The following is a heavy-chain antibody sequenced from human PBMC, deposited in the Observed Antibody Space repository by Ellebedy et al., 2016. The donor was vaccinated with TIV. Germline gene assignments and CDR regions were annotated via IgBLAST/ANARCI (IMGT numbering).Heavy chain of an antibody. V-gene: IGHV3-30*04. CDR3: TREEGPTHFDY. J-gene: IGHJ4*02. D-gene: IGHD1-26*01. CDR1: GFTFSSSA. Sequence: GGSLRLSXAASGFTFSSSAMHWVRQAPGKGLEWVASMSSDGRYKYYAGSVKGRFTISRDSSENTLYLRMDSLRGDDTAVYYCTREEGPTHFDYWGQGTLVTVSS. CDR2: MSSDGRYK.